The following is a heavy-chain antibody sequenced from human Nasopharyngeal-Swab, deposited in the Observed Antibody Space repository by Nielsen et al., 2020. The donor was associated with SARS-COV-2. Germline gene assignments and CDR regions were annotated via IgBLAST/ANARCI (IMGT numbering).Heavy chain of an antibody. CDR1: GYTFSIYY. D-gene: IGHD2-21*02. V-gene: IGHV1-46*01. CDR3: VRVRGDSFDL. Sequence: ASVKVSCKASGYTFSIYYMHWVRQAPGQGLEWMGIINPNGDGTMYAQKFQGRVTMTRDTSTSTVYMEMSNLRSDDTAVYYCVRVRGDSFDLWGQGTMVTVSS. J-gene: IGHJ3*01. CDR2: INPNGDGT.